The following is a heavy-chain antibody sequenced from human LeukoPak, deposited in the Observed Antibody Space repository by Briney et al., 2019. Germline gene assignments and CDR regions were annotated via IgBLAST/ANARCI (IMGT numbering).Heavy chain of an antibody. Sequence: PGGSLRLSCAASGFTFTDYYMTWIRQAPGKGLEWVSYICSSGSSTKNADSVKGRFTISRDNAKNSVYLQMNSLRAEDTAVYYCARGGSTLDYWGQGTLVTVSS. CDR1: GFTFTDYY. J-gene: IGHJ4*02. V-gene: IGHV3-11*01. CDR2: ICSSGSST. CDR3: ARGGSTLDY. D-gene: IGHD2-15*01.